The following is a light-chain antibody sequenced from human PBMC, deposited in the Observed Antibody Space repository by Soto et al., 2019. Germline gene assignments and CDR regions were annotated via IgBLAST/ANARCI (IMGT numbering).Light chain of an antibody. CDR3: QHYNSYSEA. Sequence: DIQRTQSPSTLSGSVGVRVTITCRARQTISSWLAWYQQKPGKAPKLLIYKASTLKSGVPSRFSGSGSGTEFTLTISSLQPDDFATYYCQHYNSYSEAFGQGTKVELK. CDR2: KAS. CDR1: QTISSW. V-gene: IGKV1-5*03. J-gene: IGKJ1*01.